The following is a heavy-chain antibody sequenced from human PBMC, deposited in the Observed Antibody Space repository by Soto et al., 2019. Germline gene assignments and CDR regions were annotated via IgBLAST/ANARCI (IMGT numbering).Heavy chain of an antibody. CDR2: ISAGGDTT. V-gene: IGHV3-23*01. J-gene: IGHJ4*02. CDR3: ARRV. Sequence: VQVSESGGGLVQPGGSLRLSGATSGFTFRNYPMNWVRQAPGKGLEWVSGISAGGDTTYYADSVKGRFTIFRDNSKHSVSLQMNSLRVEDTAVYYCARRVWGQGTLVTVPS. CDR1: GFTFRNYP.